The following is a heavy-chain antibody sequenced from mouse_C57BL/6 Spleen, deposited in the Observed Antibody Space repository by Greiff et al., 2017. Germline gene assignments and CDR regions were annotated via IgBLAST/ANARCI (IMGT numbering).Heavy chain of an antibody. V-gene: IGHV1-22*01. CDR3: ARSYYSSRYFDV. CDR1: GYTFTDYN. D-gene: IGHD1-1*01. CDR2: INPNNGGT. J-gene: IGHJ1*03. Sequence: EVKLQQSGPELVKPGASVKMSCKASGYTFTDYNMHWVNQSHGKGLEWIGYINPNNGGTSYNQKFKGKATLTVNKSSRTAYMELRSLTSEDSAVYYGARSYYSSRYFDVWGTGTTVTVSS.